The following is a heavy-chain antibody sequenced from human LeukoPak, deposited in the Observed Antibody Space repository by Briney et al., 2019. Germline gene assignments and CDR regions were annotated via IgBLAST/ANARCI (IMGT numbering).Heavy chain of an antibody. CDR3: AKDADILYYYDSSGYWDG. V-gene: IGHV3-9*01. D-gene: IGHD3-22*01. Sequence: GGSLRLSCVASGFTFSSYAMDWVRQPPGKGLEWVSGISWNSGSIGYADSVKGRFTISRDNAKNSLYLQMNSLRAEDTALYYCAKDADILYYYDSSGYWDGWGQGTLVTVSS. J-gene: IGHJ4*02. CDR2: ISWNSGSI. CDR1: GFTFSSYA.